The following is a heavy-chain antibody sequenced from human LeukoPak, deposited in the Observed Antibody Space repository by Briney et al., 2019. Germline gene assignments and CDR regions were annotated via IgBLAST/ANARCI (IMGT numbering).Heavy chain of an antibody. D-gene: IGHD3-10*01. V-gene: IGHV3-33*08. CDR1: GFTFSSYG. Sequence: PGRSLRLSCAASGFTFSSYGMHWVRQAPGKGLEWVAVIWYDGSNKYYADSVKGRFTISRDNSKNTLYLQMNSLRAEDTAVYYCARWFGDGTNWFDPWGQGTLVTVSS. CDR3: ARWFGDGTNWFDP. J-gene: IGHJ5*02. CDR2: IWYDGSNK.